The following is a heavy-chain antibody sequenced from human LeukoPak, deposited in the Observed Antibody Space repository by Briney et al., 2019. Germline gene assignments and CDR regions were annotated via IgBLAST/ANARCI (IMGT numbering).Heavy chain of an antibody. CDR1: GGSISSYY. V-gene: IGHV4-59*01. Sequence: SETLSLTCTVSGGSISSYYWSWIRQPPGKGLEWIGYIYYSGSTNYNPSLKSRVTISVDTSKNQFSLKLSSVTAADTAVYYCASQAGGYDILTGYYRRGWFDPWGQGTLVTVSS. J-gene: IGHJ5*02. D-gene: IGHD3-9*01. CDR3: ASQAGGYDILTGYYRRGWFDP. CDR2: IYYSGST.